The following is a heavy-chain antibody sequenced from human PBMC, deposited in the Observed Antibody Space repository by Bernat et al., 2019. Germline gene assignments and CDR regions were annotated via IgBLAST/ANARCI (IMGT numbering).Heavy chain of an antibody. CDR1: GFTFSSYW. J-gene: IGHJ5*02. Sequence: EVQLVESGGGLVQPGGSLRLSCAASGFTFSSYWMSWVRQAPGKGLEWVANIKQDGSEKYYVDSVKGRFTISRDNSKNTLYLQMGSLRAEDMAVYYCARGVQGVVSWFDPWGQGTLVTVSS. D-gene: IGHD3-10*02. CDR2: IKQDGSEK. V-gene: IGHV3-7*01. CDR3: ARGVQGVVSWFDP.